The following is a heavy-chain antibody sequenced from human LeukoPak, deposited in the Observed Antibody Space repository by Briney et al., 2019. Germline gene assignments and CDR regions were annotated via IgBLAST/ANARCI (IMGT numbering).Heavy chain of an antibody. CDR2: IIPIFGTA. J-gene: IGHJ4*02. Sequence: SVKVSCKASGYTFTGYYMHWVRQAPGQGLEWMGGIIPIFGTANYAQKFQGRVTITADESTSTAYMELSSLRSEDTAVYYCARAHTGYNPFDYWGQGTLVTVSS. CDR1: GYTFTGYY. D-gene: IGHD1-14*01. V-gene: IGHV1-69*13. CDR3: ARAHTGYNPFDY.